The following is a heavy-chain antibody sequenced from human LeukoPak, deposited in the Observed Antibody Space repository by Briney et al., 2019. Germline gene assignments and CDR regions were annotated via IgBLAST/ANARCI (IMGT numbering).Heavy chain of an antibody. V-gene: IGHV3-21*04. Sequence: KPGGSLRLSCAASGFTFSSYSMNWVRQAPGKGLEWVSSISSSSSYIYYADSVKGRFTISRDNAKNSLYLQMNSLRAEDTAVYYCARVKQAAGTTFDSWGQGTLVTVSS. CDR2: ISSSSSYI. CDR3: ARVKQAAGTTFDS. CDR1: GFTFSSYS. D-gene: IGHD6-13*01. J-gene: IGHJ5*01.